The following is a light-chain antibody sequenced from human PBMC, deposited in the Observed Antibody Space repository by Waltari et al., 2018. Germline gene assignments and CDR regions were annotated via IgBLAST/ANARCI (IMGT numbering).Light chain of an antibody. CDR2: GAS. V-gene: IGKV1D-12*01. Sequence: DIQMTQSPSSVSASVGDRVAITCRASQYISSRLAWFQQKPGTAPKLLTYGASNLQSGVPSRFSGSGSETDFTLTINRLQPEEFATDYCQQATGFPPFTFGPGTKVDIK. CDR1: QYISSR. CDR3: QQATGFPPFT. J-gene: IGKJ3*01.